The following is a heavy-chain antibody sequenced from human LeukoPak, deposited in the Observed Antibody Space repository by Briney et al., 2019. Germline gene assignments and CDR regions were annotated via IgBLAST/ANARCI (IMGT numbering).Heavy chain of an antibody. CDR3: AVTTTASVWTQTNWFDP. Sequence: SETLSLTCAVSGGSISSSNWWSWVRQPPGKGLEWIGEIYHSGSTNYNPSLKSRVTISVDTSKNQFSLKLSSVTAAGTAVYYCAVTTTASVWTQTNWFDPWGQGTLVTVSS. CDR1: GGSISSSNW. V-gene: IGHV4-4*02. J-gene: IGHJ5*02. CDR2: IYHSGST. D-gene: IGHD3/OR15-3a*01.